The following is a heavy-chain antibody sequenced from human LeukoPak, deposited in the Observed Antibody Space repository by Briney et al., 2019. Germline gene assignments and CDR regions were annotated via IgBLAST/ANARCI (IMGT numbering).Heavy chain of an antibody. J-gene: IGHJ4*02. CDR3: ARAAYMVRGVIITPPFDY. CDR1: GFTFSSYA. CDR2: ISSNGGST. Sequence: GGSLRLSCAASGFTFSSYAMHWVRQAPGKGLEYVSAISSNGGSTYYANSVKGRFTISRDNAKNSLYLQMNSLRAEDTAIYYCARAAYMVRGVIITPPFDYWGQGTLVTVSS. D-gene: IGHD3-10*01. V-gene: IGHV3-64*01.